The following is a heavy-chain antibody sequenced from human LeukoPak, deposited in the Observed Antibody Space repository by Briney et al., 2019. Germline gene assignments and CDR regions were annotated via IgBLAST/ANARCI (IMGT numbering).Heavy chain of an antibody. Sequence: AETLSLTCTVSGYSISNAYYWGWIRQPPGKGLEWIGSLYHSGSTYYNPSIKSRVTTSVDTSKNRFSLKLTSVTAADTAVYYCARELHSGSYYFDYWGQGTLVTVSS. CDR2: LYHSGST. J-gene: IGHJ4*02. D-gene: IGHD1-26*01. CDR3: ARELHSGSYYFDY. CDR1: GYSISNAYY. V-gene: IGHV4-38-2*02.